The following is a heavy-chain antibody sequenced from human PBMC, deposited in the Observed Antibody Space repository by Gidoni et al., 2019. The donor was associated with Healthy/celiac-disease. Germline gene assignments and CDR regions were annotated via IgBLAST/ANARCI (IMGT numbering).Heavy chain of an antibody. CDR1: GFTFSSYW. Sequence: EVQLVESGGGLVQPGGSLRLSCAASGFTFSSYWMSWVRQAPGKGLEWVANIKQDGSEKYYVDSVKGRFNISRDNAKNSLYLQMNSLRAEDTAVYYCARDFQVAKYYDFWSGSSPNWFDPWGQGTLVTVSS. J-gene: IGHJ5*02. CDR2: IKQDGSEK. D-gene: IGHD3-3*01. CDR3: ARDFQVAKYYDFWSGSSPNWFDP. V-gene: IGHV3-7*01.